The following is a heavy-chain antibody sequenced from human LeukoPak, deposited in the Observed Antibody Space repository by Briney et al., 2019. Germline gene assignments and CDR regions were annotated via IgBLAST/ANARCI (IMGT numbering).Heavy chain of an antibody. Sequence: PSETLSLTCTVSGGSISSGDYYWSWIRQPPGKGLEWIGYIYYSGSTYYNPSLKSRVTISVDTSKNQFSLKLSSVTAADTAVYYCARARFGERRIAAAGKGMDVWGQGTTVTVSS. V-gene: IGHV4-30-4*02. CDR1: GGSISSGDYY. J-gene: IGHJ6*02. D-gene: IGHD6-13*01. CDR3: ARARFGERRIAAAGKGMDV. CDR2: IYYSGST.